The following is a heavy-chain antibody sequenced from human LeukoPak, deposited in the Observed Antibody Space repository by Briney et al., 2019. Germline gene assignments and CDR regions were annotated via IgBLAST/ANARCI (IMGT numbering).Heavy chain of an antibody. CDR2: INPNSGGT. V-gene: IGHV1-2*02. J-gene: IGHJ4*02. Sequence: ASVQVSCKASGYTFTGYYMHWVRQAPGQGLEWIGWINPNSGGTNYAQKCQGRVTMTRDTSISTAYMELSRLRSDDTAVYYCATAFKYGSGSYYFDYWGQGTLVTVSS. D-gene: IGHD3-10*01. CDR1: GYTFTGYY. CDR3: ATAFKYGSGSYYFDY.